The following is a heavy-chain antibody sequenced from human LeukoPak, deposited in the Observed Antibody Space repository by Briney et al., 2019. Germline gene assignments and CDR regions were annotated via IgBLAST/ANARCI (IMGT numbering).Heavy chain of an antibody. CDR3: ARDDRDMTTVTTLDY. CDR1: RFTFSSYS. J-gene: IGHJ4*02. CDR2: ISSSSSYI. D-gene: IGHD4-11*01. Sequence: GGSLRLSCAASRFTFSSYSMNWVRQAPGKGLEWVSSISSSSSYIYYADSVKGRFTISRDNAKNSLYLQMNSLRAEDAAVYYCARDDRDMTTVTTLDYWGQGTLVTVSS. V-gene: IGHV3-21*01.